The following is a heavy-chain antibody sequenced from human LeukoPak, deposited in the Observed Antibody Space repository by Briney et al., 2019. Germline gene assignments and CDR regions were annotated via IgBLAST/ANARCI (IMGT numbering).Heavy chain of an antibody. CDR3: ARENNDYGGKKAFDY. CDR2: IHYSGNT. J-gene: IGHJ4*02. CDR1: GGSSRSGDYF. D-gene: IGHD4-23*01. Sequence: SQTLSLTCAVSGGSSRSGDYFWSWIRQRPGKGLEWIGHIHYSGNTYYNPSLKSRVSISVDTSKNQFSLKLSSVTAADTAVYYCARENNDYGGKKAFDYWSQGTLVTVSS. V-gene: IGHV4-30-4*01.